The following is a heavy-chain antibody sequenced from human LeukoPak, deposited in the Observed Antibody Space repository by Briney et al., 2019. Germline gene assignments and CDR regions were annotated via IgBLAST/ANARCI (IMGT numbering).Heavy chain of an antibody. V-gene: IGHV3-48*01. CDR1: GFTFSSYS. CDR3: ARPSLGSSSSSGGY. D-gene: IGHD6-6*01. Sequence: PGGSLRLSCAASGFTFSSYSMNWVRQAPGKGLEWVSYISSSSSTIYYADSVKGRFTISRDNAKNSLYLQMNSLRAEDTAVYYCARPSLGSSSSSGGYWGQGTLVTVSS. CDR2: ISSSSSTI. J-gene: IGHJ4*02.